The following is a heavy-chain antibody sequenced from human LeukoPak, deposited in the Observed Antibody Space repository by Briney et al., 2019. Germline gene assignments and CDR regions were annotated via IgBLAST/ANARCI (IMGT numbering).Heavy chain of an antibody. D-gene: IGHD3-10*01. V-gene: IGHV4-59*01. CDR1: GGSISSYY. J-gene: IGHJ4*02. CDR2: IYYSGST. Sequence: SETLSLTCTVSGGSISSYYWSWIRQPPGKGLEWIGYIYYSGSTNYNPSLKSRVTISVDTSKNQFSLRLTSVTAADTAVHYCARDYGSGNSQIFDFWGQGTLVTVSS. CDR3: ARDYGSGNSQIFDF.